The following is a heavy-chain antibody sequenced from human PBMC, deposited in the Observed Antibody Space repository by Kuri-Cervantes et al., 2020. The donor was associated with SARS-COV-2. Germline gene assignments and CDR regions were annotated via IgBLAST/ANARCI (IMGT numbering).Heavy chain of an antibody. V-gene: IGHV4-34*01. CDR2: INHSGST. D-gene: IGHD1-26*01. CDR1: GGSFSGYY. CDR3: ARGEWDVVLD. Sequence: GSLRLSCAVYGGSFSGYYWSWIRQSPGKGLEWIGEINHSGSTNHNPPLKSRVTISLETSKNQFSLNLSSVTAADTAVYYCARGEWDVVLDWGQGTLVTVSS. J-gene: IGHJ4*02.